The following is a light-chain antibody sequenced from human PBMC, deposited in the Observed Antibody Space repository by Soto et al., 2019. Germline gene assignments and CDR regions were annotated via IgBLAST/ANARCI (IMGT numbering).Light chain of an antibody. CDR1: QSVSRNF. CDR3: QQYGSSPLT. J-gene: IGKJ4*01. CDR2: HAS. Sequence: ENVLTQSPGTLSLSPGERATLSCRASQSVSRNFLAWYQQKPGQAPRLLIYHASNRATGIPDRFSGSGSGTDFTLTISRLEPEDFAVYYCQQYGSSPLTFGGGTKVEIK. V-gene: IGKV3-20*01.